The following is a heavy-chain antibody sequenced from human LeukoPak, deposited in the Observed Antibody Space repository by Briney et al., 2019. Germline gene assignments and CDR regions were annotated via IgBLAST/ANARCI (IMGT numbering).Heavy chain of an antibody. CDR2: ISWNSGSI. D-gene: IGHD3-3*01. J-gene: IGHJ6*02. CDR3: AKGSYDFCYYGMDV. V-gene: IGHV3-9*01. Sequence: GRSLRLSCAASGFTFDDYAMHWVRQAPGKGLEWVSGISWNSGSIGYADSVKGRFTISRDNAKNSLYLQMNSLRAEDTALYYCAKGSYDFCYYGMDVWGQGTTVTVSS. CDR1: GFTFDDYA.